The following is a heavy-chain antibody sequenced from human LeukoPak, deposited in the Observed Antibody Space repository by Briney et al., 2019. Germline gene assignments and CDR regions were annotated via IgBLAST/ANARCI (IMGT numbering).Heavy chain of an antibody. J-gene: IGHJ6*03. V-gene: IGHV3-7*01. CDR3: ARDGRHSSGFNYYYYYYMDV. D-gene: IGHD3-22*01. Sequence: GGSLRLSCAASGFTFSSYWMSWVRQAPGKGLEWVANIKQDGSEKYYVGSVKSRFTISRDNAENSLYLQMNSLRAEDTAVYYCARDGRHSSGFNYYYYYYMDVWGKGTTVTVSS. CDR1: GFTFSSYW. CDR2: IKQDGSEK.